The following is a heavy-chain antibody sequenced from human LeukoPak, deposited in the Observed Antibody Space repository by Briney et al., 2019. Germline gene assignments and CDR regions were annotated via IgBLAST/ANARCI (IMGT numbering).Heavy chain of an antibody. D-gene: IGHD3-16*02. CDR2: IYSSGST. CDR3: AKERAGYTNPYYFDY. Sequence: SETLSLTCDVSGASMISHYWSWIRRPPGKGLEWIGYIYSSGSTNCNPSLCSRGTISINTSENQFSLKLSSVTAADTAVYYCAKERAGYTNPYYFDYLGQGNLVNGSS. V-gene: IGHV4-59*11. J-gene: IGHJ4*01. CDR1: GASMISHY.